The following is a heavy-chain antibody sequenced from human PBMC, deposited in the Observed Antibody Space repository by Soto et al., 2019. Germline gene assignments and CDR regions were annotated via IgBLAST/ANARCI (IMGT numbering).Heavy chain of an antibody. V-gene: IGHV4-59*01. CDR1: GGSISSYY. CDR2: IYYSGST. D-gene: IGHD3-16*01. CDR3: ARGGRFWGMDV. Sequence: QVQLQESGPGLVKPSETLSLTCTVSGGSISSYYWSWIRQPPGKGLEWIGYIYYSGSTNYNPSLRRRVTISVDTSKNQFSLKLSSVTAADTAVYYCARGGRFWGMDVWGQGTTVTVSS. J-gene: IGHJ6*02.